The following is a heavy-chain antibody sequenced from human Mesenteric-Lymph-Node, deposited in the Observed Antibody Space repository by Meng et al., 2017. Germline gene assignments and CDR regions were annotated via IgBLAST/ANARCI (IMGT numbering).Heavy chain of an antibody. CDR2: VNPSGGGT. V-gene: IGHV1-2*02. Sequence: ASVKVSCKASGYTFTGYYIHWVRQAPGHGLEWMGWVNPSGGGTNYPQKFQGRVTMTRDTSISTAYMELTTLTYDDTAVYYCASQAYNDYYFDYWGQGTLVTVSS. CDR1: GYTFTGYY. CDR3: ASQAYNDYYFDY. D-gene: IGHD4/OR15-4a*01. J-gene: IGHJ4*02.